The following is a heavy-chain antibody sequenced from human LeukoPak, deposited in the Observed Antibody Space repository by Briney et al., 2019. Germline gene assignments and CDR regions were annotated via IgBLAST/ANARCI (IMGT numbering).Heavy chain of an antibody. Sequence: GGSLRLSCDASGFSISDYYISWIRQSPGKGLEWISYITSGAGSTKYADSVKGRFTISRDKAKNSVALQLNSLRAKDTAVYYCTKERRGTYYAFESWGQGTLVTVSS. CDR2: ITSGAGST. CDR1: GFSISDYY. D-gene: IGHD3-16*01. J-gene: IGHJ4*02. CDR3: TKERRGTYYAFES. V-gene: IGHV3-11*01.